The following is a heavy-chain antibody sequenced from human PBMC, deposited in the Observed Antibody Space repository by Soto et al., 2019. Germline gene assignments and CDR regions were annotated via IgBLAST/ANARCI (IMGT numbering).Heavy chain of an antibody. CDR2: IYHSGST. V-gene: IGHV4-38-2*01. J-gene: IGHJ4*02. Sequence: SETLSLTCAVSGSTISSAYYWGWIRQSPGKGLEWIGSIYHSGSIYHSGSTHYNPSLKSRVTISVETSKNQFSLRLTSVTAADTAVYYCARSRTGALFDYWGQGALITVSS. CDR3: ARSRTGALFDY. CDR1: GSTISSAYY. D-gene: IGHD1-1*01.